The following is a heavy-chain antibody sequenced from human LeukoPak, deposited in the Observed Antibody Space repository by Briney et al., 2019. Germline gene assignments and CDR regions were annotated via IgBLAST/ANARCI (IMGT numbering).Heavy chain of an antibody. CDR1: GGSISSGDYY. D-gene: IGHD5/OR15-5a*01. J-gene: IGHJ5*02. CDR3: ARDSGTGVPSAGIVLGWFDP. Sequence: PSETLSLTCTVSGGSISSGDYYWSWIRQPPGKGLEWIGSIYYNGKTYYNPSLKSRLTISVDMSKSRFSLELTSVTAADTAFYYCARDSGTGVPSAGIVLGWFDPWGQGILVTVSS. V-gene: IGHV4-39*02. CDR2: IYYNGKT.